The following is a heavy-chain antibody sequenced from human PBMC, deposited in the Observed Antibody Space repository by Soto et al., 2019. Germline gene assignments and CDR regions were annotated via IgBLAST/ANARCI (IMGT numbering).Heavy chain of an antibody. D-gene: IGHD2-8*01. V-gene: IGHV4-39*01. J-gene: IGHJ4*02. CDR3: ARHLDASLGYCNNGVCSGFDY. CDR1: GGSISSSSYY. Sequence: QLQLQESGPGLVKPSETLSLTCTVSGGSISSSSYYWGWIRQPPGKGLEWIGSIYYSGSTYYNPSLKSRVTISVDTSKNQFSLRLGSVTAADTAVYYCARHLDASLGYCNNGVCSGFDYWGQGTLVTVSS. CDR2: IYYSGST.